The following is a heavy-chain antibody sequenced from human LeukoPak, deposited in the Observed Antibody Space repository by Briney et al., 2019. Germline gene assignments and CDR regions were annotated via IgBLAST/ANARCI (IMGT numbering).Heavy chain of an antibody. CDR3: ARSKRISSGYRGYFDY. V-gene: IGHV4-59*01. Sequence: SETLSLTCTVSGGSISSYYWSWIRQPPGKGLEWIGYIYYSGSTNYNPSLKSRVTISVDTSKNQFSLKLSSVTAADTAVYYCARSKRISSGYRGYFDYWGQGTLVTVSS. CDR2: IYYSGST. D-gene: IGHD5-12*01. J-gene: IGHJ4*02. CDR1: GGSISSYY.